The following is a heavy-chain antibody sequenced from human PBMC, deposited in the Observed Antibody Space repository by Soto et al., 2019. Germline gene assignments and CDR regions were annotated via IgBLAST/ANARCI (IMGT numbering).Heavy chain of an antibody. Sequence: WVRQPPGQGLEGMGWMTPNTAGTDYAPKFQGRVTMTRDTSISTAYMELNSLSSDDTAVYYSARGLMIVEQYGSWGQATLVT. CDR3: ARGLMIVEQYGS. J-gene: IGHJ5*02. CDR2: MTPNTAGT. V-gene: IGHV1-2*02. D-gene: IGHD3-22*01.